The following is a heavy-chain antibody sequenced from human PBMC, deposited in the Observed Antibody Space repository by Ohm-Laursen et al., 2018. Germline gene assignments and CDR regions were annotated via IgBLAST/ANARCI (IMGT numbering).Heavy chain of an antibody. Sequence: SLRLSCAASGFSFSSYGMHWVRQAPGKGPEWVAYIWYDGTNKYYQESVKGRFSISRDNSKNTLYLQMNSLRVEDTAMYYCARGGMRLAVAGPPYYDQWGQGTQVTVSS. CDR3: ARGGMRLAVAGPPYYDQ. J-gene: IGHJ4*02. CDR1: GFSFSSYG. CDR2: IWYDGTNK. D-gene: IGHD6-19*01. V-gene: IGHV3-33*01.